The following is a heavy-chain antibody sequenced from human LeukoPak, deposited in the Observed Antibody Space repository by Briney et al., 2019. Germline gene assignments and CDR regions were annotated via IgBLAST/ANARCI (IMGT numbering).Heavy chain of an antibody. Sequence: GGSLRLSCAASGFTFSSYGMHWVRQAPGKGLERVAFIRYDGSNKYYADSVKGRFTISRDNSKNTLYLQTNSLRAEDTAVYYCAKDGWPFYYYGMDVWGQGTTVTVSS. D-gene: IGHD2-15*01. V-gene: IGHV3-30*02. CDR2: IRYDGSNK. CDR1: GFTFSSYG. CDR3: AKDGWPFYYYGMDV. J-gene: IGHJ6*02.